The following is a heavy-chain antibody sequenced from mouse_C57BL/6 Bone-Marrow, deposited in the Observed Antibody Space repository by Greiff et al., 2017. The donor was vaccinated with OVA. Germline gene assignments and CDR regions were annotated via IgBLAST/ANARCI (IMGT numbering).Heavy chain of an antibody. J-gene: IGHJ3*01. Sequence: VQLQQSGAELARPGASVKMSCKASGYTFTSYTMHWVKQRPEQGLEWIGYINPSSGYTKYNQKFKDKATLTADKSSSTAYMQLSSLTSEDSAVYYCAREGYEAYWGQGTLVTVSA. CDR3: AREGYEAY. CDR2: INPSSGYT. D-gene: IGHD3-1*01. V-gene: IGHV1-4*01. CDR1: GYTFTSYT.